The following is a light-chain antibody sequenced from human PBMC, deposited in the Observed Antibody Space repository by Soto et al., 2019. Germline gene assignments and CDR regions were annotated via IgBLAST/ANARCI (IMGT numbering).Light chain of an antibody. Sequence: EIVMTQSPATLSLSPGERAALSCRASQSINSELAWYQQKPGQPPRLLIYGASTRATGVPARFTGSESGSEFTLTSSGLQSADFAVYYCQRGHNWPLTFGQGTRLE. CDR2: GAS. J-gene: IGKJ2*01. V-gene: IGKV3-15*01. CDR3: QRGHNWPLT. CDR1: QSINSE.